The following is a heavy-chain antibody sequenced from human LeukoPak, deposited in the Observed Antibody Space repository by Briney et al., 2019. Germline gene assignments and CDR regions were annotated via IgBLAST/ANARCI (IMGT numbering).Heavy chain of an antibody. CDR2: MNPNSGNT. CDR1: GYTFTSYD. CDR3: ARVPIIQTYDFWSGYSHYYYGMDV. D-gene: IGHD3-3*01. J-gene: IGHJ6*02. V-gene: IGHV1-8*01. Sequence: ASVTVSCKASGYTFTSYDINWVRQAPGQGLEWMGWMNPNSGNTGYAQKFQGRVTMTRNTSISTAYMELSSLRSEDTAVYYCARVPIIQTYDFWSGYSHYYYGMDVWGQGTTVTVSS.